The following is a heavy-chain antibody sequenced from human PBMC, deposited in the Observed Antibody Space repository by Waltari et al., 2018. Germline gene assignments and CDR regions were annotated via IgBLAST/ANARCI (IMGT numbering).Heavy chain of an antibody. V-gene: IGHV1-18*01. D-gene: IGHD1-20*01. CDR1: GYTFNAYA. J-gene: IGHJ4*02. Sequence: QVQLVQSGAEVKQPGASVKVSCKASGYTFNAYALSWVRQAPGQGLEWMGWISAYNGDTNYAQKFQGRVTMTTDTSTNTAYMELKNLRSDDTAMYYCAREYNYFDFWGQGSLVTVSS. CDR3: AREYNYFDF. CDR2: ISAYNGDT.